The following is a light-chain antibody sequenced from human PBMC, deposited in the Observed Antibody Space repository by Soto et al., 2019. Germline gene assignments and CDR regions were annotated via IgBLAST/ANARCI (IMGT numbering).Light chain of an antibody. V-gene: IGLV2-14*03. Sequence: QCALTQPGSVSGSPAQSVTICCTGTSSDVGGFNSVSWYQLRPGTAPKLILYDVVDRPSGVSYRFSGSKSGNTASLTISGLQAADEADYFCSSYTSTMTNVFGSGTKVTVL. J-gene: IGLJ1*01. CDR3: SSYTSTMTNV. CDR2: DVV. CDR1: SSDVGGFNS.